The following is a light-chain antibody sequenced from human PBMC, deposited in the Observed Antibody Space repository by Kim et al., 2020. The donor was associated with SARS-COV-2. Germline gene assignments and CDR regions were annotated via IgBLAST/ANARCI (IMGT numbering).Light chain of an antibody. CDR3: SSHTSTNTLV. Sequence: GQSITISCPGTSSDVGGYNYVSWYQQHPGKAPKLMIYDVSKRPSGVSNRFSGSKSGNTASLTISGLQAEDEADYYCSSHTSTNTLVFGGGTQLTVL. CDR2: DVS. V-gene: IGLV2-14*04. J-gene: IGLJ2*01. CDR1: SSDVGGYNY.